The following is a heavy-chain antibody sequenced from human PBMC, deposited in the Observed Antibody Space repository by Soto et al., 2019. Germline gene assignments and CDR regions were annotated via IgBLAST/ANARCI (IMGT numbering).Heavy chain of an antibody. CDR3: ARPIAARPGRLGPSGYYYGIDV. V-gene: IGHV3-33*01. J-gene: IGHJ6*02. D-gene: IGHD6-6*01. CDR2: IGYDGSNK. CDR1: GFTFSSYG. Sequence: QVQLVESGGGVVQPGRSLRLSCAASGFTFSSYGMHWVRQAPGKGLAWVAAIGYDGSNKYYADSVKARITISRDNSKNTLHPPRISLRAEDTAVDYCARPIAARPGRLGPSGYYYGIDVWGQGTTVTVSS.